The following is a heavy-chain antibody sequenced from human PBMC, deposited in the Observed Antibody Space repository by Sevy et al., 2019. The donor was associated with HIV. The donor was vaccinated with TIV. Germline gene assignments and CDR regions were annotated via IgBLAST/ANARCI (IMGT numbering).Heavy chain of an antibody. D-gene: IGHD6-13*01. CDR2: IRYDGSNK. CDR3: AKEGPAAAGL. CDR1: GFTFRSYG. J-gene: IGHJ3*01. V-gene: IGHV3-30*02. Sequence: GGSLRLSCAASGFTFRSYGMHWVRQAPGKGLEWVTFIRYDGSNKYYADSMKGRFTISRDNSKNTLYLQMNSLRAEDTAVYYCAKEGPAAAGLWGQGTMVTVSS.